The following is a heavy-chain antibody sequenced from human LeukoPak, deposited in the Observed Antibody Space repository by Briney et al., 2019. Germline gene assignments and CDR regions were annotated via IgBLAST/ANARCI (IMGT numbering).Heavy chain of an antibody. Sequence: PSETLSLTCTVSGGSIRSHHWSWIRQPPGKGLEWIGHIYYSGSTNYNPSLKSRVTISLDTSNNQVSLKLTSVTAADTAVYYCARGSIAAVWYWFDPWGQGTLVTVSS. V-gene: IGHV4-59*11. CDR2: IYYSGST. CDR1: GGSIRSHH. J-gene: IGHJ5*02. D-gene: IGHD6-13*01. CDR3: ARGSIAAVWYWFDP.